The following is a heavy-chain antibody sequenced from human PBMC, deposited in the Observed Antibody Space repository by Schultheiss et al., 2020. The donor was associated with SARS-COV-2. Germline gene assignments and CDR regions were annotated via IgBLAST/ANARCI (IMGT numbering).Heavy chain of an antibody. CDR2: ISSSGSTI. D-gene: IGHD3-22*01. CDR1: GFTFSSYA. J-gene: IGHJ6*02. V-gene: IGHV3-48*01. Sequence: GGSLRLSCAASGFTFSSYAMHWVRQVPGKGLEWVSYISSSGSTIYYADSVKGRFTISRDNSKNSLYLQMNSLRAGDTAVYYCARADYYDSSADRIDYYGMDVWGQGTTVTVSS. CDR3: ARADYYDSSADRIDYYGMDV.